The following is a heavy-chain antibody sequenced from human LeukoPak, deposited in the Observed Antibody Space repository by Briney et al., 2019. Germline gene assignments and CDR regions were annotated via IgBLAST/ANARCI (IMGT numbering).Heavy chain of an antibody. CDR2: MDQGGGFI. CDR1: GLTFRNYA. CDR3: ARETPSAPFDY. V-gene: IGHV3-23*01. Sequence: GGSLRLSCIASGLTFRNYAMSWVRQASAKGLEWVAGMDQGGGFIQYADSVKGRFTISRDNSKNTLYLQMNSLRAEDTAVYYCARETPSAPFDYWGQGTLVTVSS. J-gene: IGHJ4*02. D-gene: IGHD2-15*01.